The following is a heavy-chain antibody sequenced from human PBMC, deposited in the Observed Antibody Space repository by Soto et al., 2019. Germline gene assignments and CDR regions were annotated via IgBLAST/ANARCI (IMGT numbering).Heavy chain of an antibody. Sequence: SETLSLTCTVSGGSISSSSYYWGWIRQPPGKGLEWIGSIYYSGSTYYNPSLKSRVTISVDTSKNQFSLKLSSVTAADTAVYYCARRSAASRGYYLSDYWGQGTLVTVSS. CDR1: GGSISSSSYY. J-gene: IGHJ4*02. V-gene: IGHV4-39*01. CDR3: ARRSAASRGYYLSDY. CDR2: IYYSGST. D-gene: IGHD3-22*01.